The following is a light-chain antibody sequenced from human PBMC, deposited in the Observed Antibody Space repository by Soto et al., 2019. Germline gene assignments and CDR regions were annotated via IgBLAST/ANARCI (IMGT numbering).Light chain of an antibody. CDR2: GAS. Sequence: EIVMTQSPATLSVSPGESATLSCRASQNINSDLAWYVQKPGQAPRRVLYGASTWGTDLPPRFTGSGSGTEFSLTISGLQSENFAVYCCQRYNSWPMTFGQGTRL. V-gene: IGKV3D-15*01. CDR1: QNINSD. CDR3: QRYNSWPMT. J-gene: IGKJ5*01.